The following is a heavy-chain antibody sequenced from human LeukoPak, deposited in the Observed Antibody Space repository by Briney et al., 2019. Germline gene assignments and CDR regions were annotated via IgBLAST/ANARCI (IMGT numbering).Heavy chain of an antibody. CDR1: GGSISRHY. CDR2: IYYSGST. D-gene: IGHD3-10*01. CDR3: ARHTFGSGSYYNVGY. J-gene: IGHJ4*02. Sequence: PSETLSLTCTVSGGSISRHYWSWIRQPPGKGLEWIGYIYYSGSTNYSPSLKSRVTISVDTARNQFSLKLSSVTAADTAVYYCARHTFGSGSYYNVGYWGQGTLVTVSS. V-gene: IGHV4-59*08.